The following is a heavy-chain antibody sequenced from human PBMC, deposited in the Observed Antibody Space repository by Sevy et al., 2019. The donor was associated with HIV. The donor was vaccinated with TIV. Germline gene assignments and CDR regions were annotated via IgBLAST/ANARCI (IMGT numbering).Heavy chain of an antibody. V-gene: IGHV1-24*01. D-gene: IGHD3-22*01. Sequence: ASVKVSCRVSRYTLTEFAMHWVRQAPGKGLEWMGTFDPEDDETMYAQKFQGRVTLTEDTSTDTAYMELSSLRSEDTAVYYCATTKDYYERSAYPVDYWGQGTLVTVSS. J-gene: IGHJ4*02. CDR2: FDPEDDET. CDR3: ATTKDYYERSAYPVDY. CDR1: RYTLTEFA.